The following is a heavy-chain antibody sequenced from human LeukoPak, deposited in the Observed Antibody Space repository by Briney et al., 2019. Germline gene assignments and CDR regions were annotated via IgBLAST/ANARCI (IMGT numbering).Heavy chain of an antibody. Sequence: GGSLRLSCAASGFTFSDYYMSWIRQAQGKWLEWVSYISSSGSTIYYADSVKGRFTISRDNAKNSLYLQMNSLRAEDTAVYYCARVRGSYYDGYFDYWGQGTLVTVSS. J-gene: IGHJ4*02. CDR3: ARVRGSYYDGYFDY. V-gene: IGHV3-11*04. CDR1: GFTFSDYY. D-gene: IGHD1-26*01. CDR2: ISSSGSTI.